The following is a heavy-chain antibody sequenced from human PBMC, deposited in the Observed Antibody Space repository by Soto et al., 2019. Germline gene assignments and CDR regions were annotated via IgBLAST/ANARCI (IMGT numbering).Heavy chain of an antibody. V-gene: IGHV3-30*18. Sequence: QVQLVESGGGVVQTGRSLRLSCVASGFTFRTYGMHWVRQAPGKGLKWVAVISYDGSNKYYDESVKGRFTISRDNSKNTLYLQMNSLRGEDTALYYCAKDQKTPALSDFDSWGKGTLVPVSS. CDR1: GFTFRTYG. D-gene: IGHD2-15*01. J-gene: IGHJ4*02. CDR3: AKDQKTPALSDFDS. CDR2: ISYDGSNK.